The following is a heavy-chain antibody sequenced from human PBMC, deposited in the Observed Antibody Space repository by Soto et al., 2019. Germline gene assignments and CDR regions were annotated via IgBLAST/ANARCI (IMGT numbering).Heavy chain of an antibody. Sequence: GGSLRISCAASVFTFSSYEMNWVRQAPGKGLEWVSYISSSGSTIYYADSVKGRFTISRDNAKNSLYLQMNSLRAEDTAVYYCARAYYYDSSGYYGRYFDYWGQGTMVTVSS. CDR1: VFTFSSYE. V-gene: IGHV3-48*03. D-gene: IGHD3-22*01. J-gene: IGHJ4*02. CDR3: ARAYYYDSSGYYGRYFDY. CDR2: ISSSGSTI.